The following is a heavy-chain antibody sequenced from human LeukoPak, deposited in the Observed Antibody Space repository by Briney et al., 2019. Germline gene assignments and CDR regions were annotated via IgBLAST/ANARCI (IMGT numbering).Heavy chain of an antibody. CDR1: GYTFTSYD. J-gene: IGHJ6*03. CDR2: MNPNSGNT. Sequence: ASVKVSCKASGYTFTSYDINWVRQATGQGLEWMGWMNPNSGNTGYAQKFQGRVTITRNTSISTAYMELSSLRTEDTALYYCAKGRNYYYMDVWGKGTTVTVSS. CDR3: AKGRNYYYMDV. V-gene: IGHV1-8*03.